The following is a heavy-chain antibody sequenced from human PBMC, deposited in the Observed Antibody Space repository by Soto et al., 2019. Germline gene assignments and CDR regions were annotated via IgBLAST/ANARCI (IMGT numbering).Heavy chain of an antibody. D-gene: IGHD3-10*01. Sequence: LSLTCTVSGGSISSSSYYWGWIRQPPGKGLEWIGSIYYSGSTNYNPSLKSRVTISVDTSKNQFSLKLSSVTAADTAVYYCARVWGGAFDFWGQGTMVTVSS. CDR2: IYYSGST. V-gene: IGHV4-39*07. CDR1: GGSISSSSYY. J-gene: IGHJ3*01. CDR3: ARVWGGAFDF.